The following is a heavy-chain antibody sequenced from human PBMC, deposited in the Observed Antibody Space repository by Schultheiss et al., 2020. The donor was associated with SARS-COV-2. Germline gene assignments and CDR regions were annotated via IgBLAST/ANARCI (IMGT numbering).Heavy chain of an antibody. CDR1: GFTFSDYY. J-gene: IGHJ4*02. D-gene: IGHD5-12*01. Sequence: GGSLRLSCAASGFTFSDYYMSWIRQAPGKGLEWVSAISGSGGSTYYADSVKGRFTISRDNSKNTLYLQMNSLRAEDTAVYYCARVGSWREDYWGQGTLVTVSS. CDR2: ISGSGGST. CDR3: ARVGSWREDY. V-gene: IGHV3-23*01.